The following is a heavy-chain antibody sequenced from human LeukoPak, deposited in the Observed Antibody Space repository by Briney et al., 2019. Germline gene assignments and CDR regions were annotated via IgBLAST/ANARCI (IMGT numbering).Heavy chain of an antibody. D-gene: IGHD5-24*01. CDR3: ARERIGDGYNYAY. Sequence: GGSLRLSCAASGFIFNNYGMSWVRQAPGKGLEWVSAISGSGGSTFYADSVKGRFTISRDNSKNTLYLQMNSLRAEDTAVYYCARERIGDGYNYAYWGQGTLVTVSS. J-gene: IGHJ4*02. CDR1: GFIFNNYG. V-gene: IGHV3-23*01. CDR2: ISGSGGST.